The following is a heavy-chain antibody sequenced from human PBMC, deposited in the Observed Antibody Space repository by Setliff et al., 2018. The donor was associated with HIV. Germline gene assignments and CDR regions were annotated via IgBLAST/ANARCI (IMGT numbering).Heavy chain of an antibody. CDR1: GGSLSGYY. CDR3: ARTKGGSKHGSFWDS. CDR2: INHSGST. Sequence: SETLSLTCGVYGGSLSGYYWTWIRQPPGKGLEWIGEINHSGSTNYNPSLKSRVTISVDTSMDQFSLKLNSVTVADTAVYYCARTKGGSKHGSFWDSWGQGILVTVSS. V-gene: IGHV4-34*01. D-gene: IGHD3-10*01. J-gene: IGHJ5*02.